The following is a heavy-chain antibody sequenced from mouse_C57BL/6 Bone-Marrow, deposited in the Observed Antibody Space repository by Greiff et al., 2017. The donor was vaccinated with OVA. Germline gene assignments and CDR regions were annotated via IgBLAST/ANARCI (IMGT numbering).Heavy chain of an antibody. J-gene: IGHJ3*01. CDR1: GYTFTSYW. V-gene: IGHV1-72*01. D-gene: IGHD2-4*01. CDR3: ASYDEYEAGFAD. CDR2: IDPNSGGT. Sequence: QVQLQQPGAELVKPGASVKLSCKASGYTFTSYWMHWVQQRPGRGLEWIGRIDPNSGGTKYNEKFKSKATLTVDNPSSTAYMQLSSLTSKDSAVDYCASYDEYEAGFADWGQGTLVTVSA.